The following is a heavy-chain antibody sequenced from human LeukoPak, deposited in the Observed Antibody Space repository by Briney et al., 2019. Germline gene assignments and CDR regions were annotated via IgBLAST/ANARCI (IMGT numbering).Heavy chain of an antibody. Sequence: SETLSLTCTVSGGSISSYYWSWIRQPPGKGLEWIGYIYYSGSTNYNPSLKSRVTISVDTSKNQFSLKLSSVTAADTAVYYCAREEDYWGQGTLVTVSS. J-gene: IGHJ4*02. CDR2: IYYSGST. CDR1: GGSISSYY. V-gene: IGHV4-59*01. CDR3: AREEDY.